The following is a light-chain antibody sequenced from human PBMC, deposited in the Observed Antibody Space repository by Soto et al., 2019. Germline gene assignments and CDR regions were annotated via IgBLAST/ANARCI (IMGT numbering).Light chain of an antibody. CDR3: QQYGSSQEYT. J-gene: IGKJ2*01. Sequence: EIVFTHSPGTLSLSPGERATLYCRASQSVSSSYLAWYQQKPGQAPRLLIYGASSRATGIPDRFSGSGSGTDFTLTISRLEPEDFAVYYCQQYGSSQEYTFGQGTKLEIK. CDR1: QSVSSSY. CDR2: GAS. V-gene: IGKV3-20*01.